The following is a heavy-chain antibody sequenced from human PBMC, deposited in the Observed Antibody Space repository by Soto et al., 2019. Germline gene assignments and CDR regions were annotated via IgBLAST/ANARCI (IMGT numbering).Heavy chain of an antibody. CDR2: IIPIFGTA. V-gene: IGHV1-69*13. Sequence: TVKVSCKASGGTFSSYAISWVRQAPGQGLEWMGGIIPIFGTANYAQKFQGRVTITADESTSTAYMELSSLRSEDTAVYYCASSPTNVLRFLEPWSQGTLVTVSS. CDR1: GGTFSSYA. D-gene: IGHD3-3*01. J-gene: IGHJ5*02. CDR3: ASSPTNVLRFLEP.